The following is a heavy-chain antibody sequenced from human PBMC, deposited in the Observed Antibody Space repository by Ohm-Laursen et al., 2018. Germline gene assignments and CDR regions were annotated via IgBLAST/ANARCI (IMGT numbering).Heavy chain of an antibody. D-gene: IGHD5-24*01. CDR2: ISWDGGST. J-gene: IGHJ4*02. V-gene: IGHV3-43*01. Sequence: SLRLSCAASGFTFDDYTMHWVRQAPGKGLEWVSLISWDGGSTYYADSVKGRFTISRDNSKNSLYLQMNSLRTEDTALYYCAKGREGDGRLGYWGQGTLVTVSS. CDR3: AKGREGDGRLGY. CDR1: GFTFDDYT.